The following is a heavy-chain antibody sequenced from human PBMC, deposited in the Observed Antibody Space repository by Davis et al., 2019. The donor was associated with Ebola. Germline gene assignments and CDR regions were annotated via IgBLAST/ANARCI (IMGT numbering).Heavy chain of an antibody. CDR3: ARASGQGSGWYARFDY. V-gene: IGHV3-7*01. CDR2: IKQDGSEK. J-gene: IGHJ4*02. CDR1: GFTFSTYW. D-gene: IGHD6-19*01. Sequence: PGGSLRLSCAASGFTFSTYWMSWVRQAPGKGLEWVANIKQDGSEKYYVDSVKGRFTISRDNAKNSLYLQMNSLRAEDTAVYYCARASGQGSGWYARFDYWGQGTLVTVSS.